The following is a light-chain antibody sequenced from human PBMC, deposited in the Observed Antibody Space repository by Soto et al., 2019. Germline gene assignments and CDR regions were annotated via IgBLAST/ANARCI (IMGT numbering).Light chain of an antibody. CDR2: AAS. V-gene: IGKV1-5*01. CDR3: QQYGSSPTWT. Sequence: DIQMTQSPSTLSASVGDRVTITCRASQSISSWLAWYQQKPGKAPKLLIYAASSLQSGVPSRFSGSGSGTDFTLTISRLEPEDSAVYYCQQYGSSPTWTFGQGTKMDNK. CDR1: QSISSW. J-gene: IGKJ1*01.